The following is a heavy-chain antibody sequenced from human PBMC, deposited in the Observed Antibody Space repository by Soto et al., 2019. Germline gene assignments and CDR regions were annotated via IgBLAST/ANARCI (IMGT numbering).Heavy chain of an antibody. CDR3: ASTLAAAGTDYYYGMDV. CDR1: GYTFTSYG. CDR2: ISAYNGNT. D-gene: IGHD6-13*01. V-gene: IGHV1-18*01. Sequence: ASVKVSCKASGYTFTSYGISWVRQAPGQGLEWMGWISAYNGNTNYAQKLQGRVTMTTDTSTSTAYMELRSLRSDDTAVYYCASTLAAAGTDYYYGMDVWGQGTTVTVSS. J-gene: IGHJ6*02.